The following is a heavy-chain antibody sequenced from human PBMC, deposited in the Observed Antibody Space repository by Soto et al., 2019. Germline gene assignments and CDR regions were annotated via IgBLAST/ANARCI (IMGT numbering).Heavy chain of an antibody. CDR1: GFTMRSYG. CDR2: LSYDGTDQ. D-gene: IGHD4-17*01. V-gene: IGHV3-30*18. J-gene: IGHJ4*02. Sequence: QVQLVESGGGVVQPGRSLRLSCVTSGFTMRSYGLYWVRQAPGKGLEWVASLSYDGTDQNYANSVKGRFTVSRDESKKTLYLQMDSLSAEDTATYYCAKDGHYGHPPDHCGQGTLVTVAS. CDR3: AKDGHYGHPPDH.